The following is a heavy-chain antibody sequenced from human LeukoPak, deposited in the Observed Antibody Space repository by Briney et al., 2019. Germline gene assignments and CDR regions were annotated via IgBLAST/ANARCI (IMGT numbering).Heavy chain of an antibody. CDR3: ARAGFLEWLLPFYYYYYYGMDV. V-gene: IGHV1-46*01. D-gene: IGHD3-3*01. CDR1: GYTFTGYY. J-gene: IGHJ6*02. CDR2: INPSGGST. Sequence: ASVKVSCKASGYTFTGYYMHWVRQAPGQGLEWMGIINPSGGSTSYAQKFQGRVTMTRDTSTSTVYMELSSLRSEDTAVYYCARAGFLEWLLPFYYYYYYGMDVWGQGTTVTVSS.